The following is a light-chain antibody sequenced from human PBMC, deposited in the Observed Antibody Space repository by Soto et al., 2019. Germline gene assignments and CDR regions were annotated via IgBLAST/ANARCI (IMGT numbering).Light chain of an antibody. CDR2: DVS. CDR3: SSYTSSSTLI. V-gene: IGLV2-14*01. J-gene: IGLJ2*01. Sequence: QYALTQPASVSGSPGQSITISCTGTSSDVGGYNYVSWYQQHPGKAPKLMIYDVSYRPSGVSNRFSGSKSGNTASLTISGLQAEDEADYYCSSYTSSSTLILGGGTKLTVL. CDR1: SSDVGGYNY.